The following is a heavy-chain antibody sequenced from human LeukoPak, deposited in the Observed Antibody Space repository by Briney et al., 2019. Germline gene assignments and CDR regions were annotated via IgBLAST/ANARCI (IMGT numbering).Heavy chain of an antibody. J-gene: IGHJ4*02. CDR2: IIPIFGTA. V-gene: IGHV1-69*13. D-gene: IGHD3-10*01. CDR3: ARDSVRDIDFYGSGSYSDY. CDR1: GGTFSSYA. Sequence: SVKVSCKASGGTFSSYAISWVRQAPGQGLEWMGGIIPIFGTANYAQKFQGRVTITADESTSTAYMELSSLRSEDTAVYYCARDSVRDIDFYGSGSYSDYWGQGTLVTVSS.